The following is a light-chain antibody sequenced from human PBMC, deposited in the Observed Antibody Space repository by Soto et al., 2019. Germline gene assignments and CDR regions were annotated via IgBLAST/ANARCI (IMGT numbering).Light chain of an antibody. CDR1: RSVSSRY. CDR2: GAS. J-gene: IGKJ2*01. V-gene: IGKV3-20*01. CDR3: QQFGDSPPAFT. Sequence: ESMLTQSPGTLSLSPGERATLSCRASRSVSSRYISWYQQKPGQAPRLLIYGASIRATGIPDRFSGSGSGTDFTLTISRLEAEDFAVYYCQQFGDSPPAFTFGQGTKLEL.